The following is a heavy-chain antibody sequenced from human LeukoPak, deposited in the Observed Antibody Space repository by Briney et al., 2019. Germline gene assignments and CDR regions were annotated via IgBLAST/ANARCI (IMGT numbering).Heavy chain of an antibody. Sequence: ASVKVSCKASGGTFSSYAISWVRQAPGQGLEWMGGIIPIFGTANYAQKFQGRVTITADESASTAYMELSSLRSEDTAVYYCARGQSGYGATYYFDYWGQGTLVTVSS. CDR1: GGTFSSYA. CDR3: ARGQSGYGATYYFDY. CDR2: IIPIFGTA. D-gene: IGHD5-12*01. J-gene: IGHJ4*02. V-gene: IGHV1-69*13.